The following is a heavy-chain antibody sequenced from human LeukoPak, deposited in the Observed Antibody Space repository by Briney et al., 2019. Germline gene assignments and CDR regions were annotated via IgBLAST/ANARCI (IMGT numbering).Heavy chain of an antibody. D-gene: IGHD5-12*01. CDR3: ARDGYFQARLDY. CDR2: IYYSGST. J-gene: IGHJ4*02. CDR1: GGSISSYY. V-gene: IGHV4-59*01. Sequence: PSETLSLTCTVSGGSISSYYWSWIRQPPGKGLEWIGYIYYSGSTNYNPSLKSRVTISVDTSKNQFSLKLSSVTAADTAVYYCARDGYFQARLDYWGQGTLVTVSS.